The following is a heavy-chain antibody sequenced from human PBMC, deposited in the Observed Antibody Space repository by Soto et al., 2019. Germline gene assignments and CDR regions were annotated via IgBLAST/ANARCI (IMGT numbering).Heavy chain of an antibody. V-gene: IGHV4-61*01. D-gene: IGHD1-7*01. J-gene: IGHJ4*02. CDR2: IYYSGST. CDR3: ARVRITGTHGYYFDY. Sequence: SETRSLTCTVSVGSFISFSYYWSCILQPPGKGLDLIGYIYYSGSTNYNPSLKSRVTISVDTSKNQFSLKLSSVTAADTAVYYCARVRITGTHGYYFDYWGQGTLVTVSS. CDR1: VGSFISFSYY.